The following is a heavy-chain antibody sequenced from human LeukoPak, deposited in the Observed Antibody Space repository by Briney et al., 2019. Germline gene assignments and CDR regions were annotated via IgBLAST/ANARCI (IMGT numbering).Heavy chain of an antibody. J-gene: IGHJ3*02. CDR2: INPSGGST. Sequence: ASVKVSCKASGYTFTSYYMHWARQAPGQGLEWMGIINPSGGSTSYAQKFQGRVTMTRDTSTSTVYMELSSLRSEDTAVYYCARVYYDSSGYYPKHAFDIWGQGTMVTVSS. V-gene: IGHV1-46*03. CDR1: GYTFTSYY. D-gene: IGHD3-22*01. CDR3: ARVYYDSSGYYPKHAFDI.